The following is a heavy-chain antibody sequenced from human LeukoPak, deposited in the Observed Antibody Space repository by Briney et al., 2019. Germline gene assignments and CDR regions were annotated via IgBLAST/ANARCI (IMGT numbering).Heavy chain of an antibody. CDR3: ARGYCSSTSCSSRGDFDY. CDR1: GFTFSSYA. CDR2: ISSNGGST. V-gene: IGHV3-64*01. J-gene: IGHJ4*02. D-gene: IGHD2-2*01. Sequence: GGSLRLSCAASGFTFSSYAMHWVRQAPGKGLEYVSAISSNGGSTYYANSVKGRFTISRDNSKNTLYLQMGSLRAEDMAVYYCARGYCSSTSCSSRGDFDYWGQGTLVTVSS.